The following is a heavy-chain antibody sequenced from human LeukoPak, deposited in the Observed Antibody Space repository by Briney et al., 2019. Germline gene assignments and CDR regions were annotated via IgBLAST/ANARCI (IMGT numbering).Heavy chain of an antibody. J-gene: IGHJ4*02. V-gene: IGHV4-59*01. CDR2: IDYSGSA. Sequence: SETLSLTCSVSGGAISSYYWSWIRQPPGKRLDWIGYIDYSGSANYNPSLKSRVTISVDTSKNQFSLKLSSVTAADTAVYYCAREWGRYDSSACYHYWGQGTLVTVSS. CDR1: GGAISSYY. CDR3: AREWGRYDSSACYHY. D-gene: IGHD3-22*01.